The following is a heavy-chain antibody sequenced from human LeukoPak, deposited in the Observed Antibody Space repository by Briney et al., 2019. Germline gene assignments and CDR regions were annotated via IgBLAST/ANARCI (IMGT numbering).Heavy chain of an antibody. CDR1: GFPLSSYA. CDR3: TTEGYSSAWYPWFDY. D-gene: IGHD6-19*01. CDR2: IKSKTDGGAT. J-gene: IGHJ4*02. V-gene: IGHV3-15*01. Sequence: GSLRLSCAVSGFPLSSYAMSWVRQAPGKGLEWVGRIKSKTDGGATDYAAPVKGRFTISRDDSKTTLYLQMNSLKTEDTAVYYCTTEGYSSAWYPWFDYWGQGTLVTVSS.